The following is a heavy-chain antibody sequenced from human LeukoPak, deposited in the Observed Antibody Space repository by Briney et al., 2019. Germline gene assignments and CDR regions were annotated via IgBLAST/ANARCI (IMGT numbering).Heavy chain of an antibody. V-gene: IGHV4-39*01. CDR2: MYFSGST. D-gene: IGHD3-16*01. Sequence: SETLSLTCIVSGGSISSSSYYWGWVRQPPGKGLEWIGSMYFSGSTYYNAALKSRVTISVDTSKNQFSLKLSSVTAADTAVYYCARSIRGGNYFDYWGQGTLVTVSS. CDR3: ARSIRGGNYFDY. CDR1: GGSISSSSYY. J-gene: IGHJ4*02.